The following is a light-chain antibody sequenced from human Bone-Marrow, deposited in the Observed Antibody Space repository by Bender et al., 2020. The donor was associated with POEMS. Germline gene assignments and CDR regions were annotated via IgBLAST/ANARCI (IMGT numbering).Light chain of an antibody. CDR2: QDK. V-gene: IGLV3-1*01. CDR3: QAWDRSTVV. J-gene: IGLJ2*01. CDR1: NLGNKY. Sequence: SYVLTQQSSVSVSPGQTASITCSGENLGNKYACWYQQKPGQSPVLVMYQDKKRPSGIPERFSGSSSGDTATLTISGTQAMDEAEYYCQAWDRSTVVFGGGTKLTVL.